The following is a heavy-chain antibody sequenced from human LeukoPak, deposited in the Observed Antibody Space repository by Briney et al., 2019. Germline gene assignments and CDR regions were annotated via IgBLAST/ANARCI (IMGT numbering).Heavy chain of an antibody. V-gene: IGHV3-48*03. D-gene: IGHD4-17*01. CDR1: GFTFSSYE. CDR3: ARNYGDYDPGTFDI. Sequence: GGSLRLSCAASGFTFSSYEMNWVRQAPGKGLEWVSYISSSGSTIYYADSVKGRFTISRDNAKNSLYLQMNSLRAEDTAVYYCARNYGDYDPGTFDIWGQGTMVTVSS. CDR2: ISSSGSTI. J-gene: IGHJ3*02.